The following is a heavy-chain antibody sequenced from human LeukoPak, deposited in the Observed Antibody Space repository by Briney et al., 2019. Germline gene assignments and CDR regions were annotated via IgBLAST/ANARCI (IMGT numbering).Heavy chain of an antibody. CDR3: ARGERGYNCD. CDR2: INPNSGGT. Sequence: GASVKVSCKASGYTFTGYDMHWVRQAPGQGLEWMGWINPNSGGTNYAQKFQGRVTMTRETSISTAYMELSRLTSDDTAVYYCARGERGYNCDWGQGTLVTVSS. J-gene: IGHJ4*02. CDR1: GYTFTGYD. V-gene: IGHV1-2*02. D-gene: IGHD5-18*01.